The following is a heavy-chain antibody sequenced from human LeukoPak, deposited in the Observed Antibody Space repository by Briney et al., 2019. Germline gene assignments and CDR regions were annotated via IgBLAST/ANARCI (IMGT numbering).Heavy chain of an antibody. CDR2: IRSDGSIT. Sequence: PGGSLRLSCAASGFTFSGYWMHWVRQAPGKGLAWVSVIRSDGSITTYADSVEGRFTISRDTAKNTLYLQMNSPRAEDTAVYYCARDGRSGNFDKWGQGTLVSVSS. CDR3: ARDGRSGNFDK. J-gene: IGHJ4*02. V-gene: IGHV3-74*01. D-gene: IGHD1-26*01. CDR1: GFTFSGYW.